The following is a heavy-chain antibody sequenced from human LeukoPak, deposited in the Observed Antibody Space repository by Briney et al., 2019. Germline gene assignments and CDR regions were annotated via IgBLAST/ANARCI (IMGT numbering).Heavy chain of an antibody. J-gene: IGHJ4*02. CDR2: ISSSGSTI. Sequence: GGSLRLSCAASGFTFSSYEMNWVRQAPGKGLEWVSYISSSGSTIYYADYVKGRFTISRDNAENSLYLQMNSLRAEDTAVYYCAREASHINSFDYWGQGTLVTVSS. V-gene: IGHV3-48*03. D-gene: IGHD2-2*01. CDR1: GFTFSSYE. CDR3: AREASHINSFDY.